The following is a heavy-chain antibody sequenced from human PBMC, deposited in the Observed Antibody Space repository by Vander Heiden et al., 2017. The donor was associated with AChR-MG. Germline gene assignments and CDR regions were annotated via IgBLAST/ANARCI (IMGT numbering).Heavy chain of an antibody. CDR2: IYHSGST. V-gene: IGHV4-30-2*01. CDR1: GGSISRGGYS. CDR3: ARVYSSSSFTRNNWFDP. J-gene: IGHJ5*02. Sequence: QLQLQESGSGLVKPSQTLSLTCAVSGGSISRGGYSWSWIRQPPGKGLEWIGYIYHSGSTYYNPSLKSRVTISVDRSKNQFSLKLSSVTAADTAVYYCARVYSSSSFTRNNWFDPWGQGTLVTVSS. D-gene: IGHD6-6*01.